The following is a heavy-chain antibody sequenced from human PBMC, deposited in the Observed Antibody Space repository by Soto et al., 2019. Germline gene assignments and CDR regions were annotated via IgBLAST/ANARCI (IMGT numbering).Heavy chain of an antibody. Sequence: EVQVLESGGGLVQPGGSLRLSCAASGFTFNKHAMNWVRQAPGKGLEWVSAISGRGDSTYYADSVKGQFTISRDNSKNSLYLQMNSLRAEDAAIYYCAKAGPTSGYYYASDYWGQGTLDTVSS. D-gene: IGHD3-22*01. J-gene: IGHJ4*02. CDR2: ISGRGDST. CDR3: AKAGPTSGYYYASDY. CDR1: GFTFNKHA. V-gene: IGHV3-23*01.